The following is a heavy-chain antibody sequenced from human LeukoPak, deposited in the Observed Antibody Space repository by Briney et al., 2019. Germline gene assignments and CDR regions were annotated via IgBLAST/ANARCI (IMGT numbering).Heavy chain of an antibody. D-gene: IGHD5-12*01. CDR3: ARGRDIVATAPDYNYGMDV. CDR2: IWEAGRET. CDR1: GFTFSGYW. V-gene: IGHV3-7*01. Sequence: GGSLRLSCAASGFTFSGYWMNWVRQAPGKGLEWVANIWEAGRETHYVDSVKGRFTISGDSAKTSLDLQMNSLRAEDAAVYYCARGRDIVATAPDYNYGMDVWGQGTTVTVSS. J-gene: IGHJ6*02.